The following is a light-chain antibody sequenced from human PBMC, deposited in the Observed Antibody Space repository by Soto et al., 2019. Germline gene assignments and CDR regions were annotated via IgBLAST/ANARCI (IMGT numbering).Light chain of an antibody. CDR3: GTWDSSLSDAVV. CDR1: SSNIGRNY. J-gene: IGLJ2*01. Sequence: QSVLTQPPSVSAAPGQKVTISCSGTSSNIGRNYVAWYQQLPGTAPKLLIYDNDKRPSGIPDRFSGSKSGTSATLGITGLQTGDEADYYCGTWDSSLSDAVVXGEGTKVTVL. V-gene: IGLV1-51*01. CDR2: DND.